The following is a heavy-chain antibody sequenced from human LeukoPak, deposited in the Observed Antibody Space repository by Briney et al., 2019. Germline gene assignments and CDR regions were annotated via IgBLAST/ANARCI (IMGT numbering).Heavy chain of an antibody. V-gene: IGHV1-2*02. D-gene: IGHD6-19*01. CDR2: INPNSGGT. CDR3: ARVVLSTVAGPTRAYNWFDP. CDR1: GYTFTGYY. J-gene: IGHJ5*02. Sequence: ASVKVSCKASGYTFTGYYMHWVRQAPGQGLEWMGWINPNSGGTNYAQKFRGRVTMTRDTSISTAYMELSRLRSDDTAVYYCARVVLSTVAGPTRAYNWFDPWGQGTLVTVSS.